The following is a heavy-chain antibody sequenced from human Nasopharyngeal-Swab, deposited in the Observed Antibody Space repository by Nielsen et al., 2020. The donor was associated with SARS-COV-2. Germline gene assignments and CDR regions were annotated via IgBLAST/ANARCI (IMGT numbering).Heavy chain of an antibody. V-gene: IGHV1-3*01. D-gene: IGHD6-19*01. J-gene: IGHJ5*02. Sequence: ASVPVSCKASGYTLPSYLLHWVRPAPGQRLEWMGWINVGNGKTKYSQKFQGRVTITRDTSASTAYMALSSLRSEDTAVYYCAREPRPGISVAGKGNWFDTWGQGTLVTVSS. CDR1: GYTLPSYL. CDR2: INVGNGKT. CDR3: AREPRPGISVAGKGNWFDT.